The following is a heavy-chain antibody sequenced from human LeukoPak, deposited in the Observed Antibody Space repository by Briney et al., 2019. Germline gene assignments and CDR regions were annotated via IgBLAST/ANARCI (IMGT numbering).Heavy chain of an antibody. J-gene: IGHJ4*02. D-gene: IGHD6-13*01. CDR3: AKDISAGVSAAGDY. Sequence: GGSLRLSCAGSGFTFDDYAMHWVRQAPGKGLEWVSGISWNSGSIGYADSVKGRFTISRDNAKNSLYLQMNSLRAEDTALYYCAKDISAGVSAAGDYWGQGTLVTVSS. CDR2: ISWNSGSI. V-gene: IGHV3-9*01. CDR1: GFTFDDYA.